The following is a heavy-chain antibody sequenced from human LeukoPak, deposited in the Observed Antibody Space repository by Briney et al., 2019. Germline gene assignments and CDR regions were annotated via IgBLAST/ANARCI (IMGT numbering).Heavy chain of an antibody. Sequence: GGSLRLSCAASGFTFSRYWMSWVRQAPGKGLEWVANINQDGSEKYYVDSVKGRFTISRDNAKNSVYLQMNSLRAEDTAVYYCAELGITMIGGVWGKGTTVTISS. CDR3: AELGITMIGGV. D-gene: IGHD3-10*02. CDR1: GFTFSRYW. CDR2: INQDGSEK. J-gene: IGHJ6*04. V-gene: IGHV3-7*01.